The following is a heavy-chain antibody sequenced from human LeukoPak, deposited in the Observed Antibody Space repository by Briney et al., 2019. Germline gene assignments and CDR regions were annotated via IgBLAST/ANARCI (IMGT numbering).Heavy chain of an antibody. CDR1: DGSITNYD. CDR3: ARGVGSGSYRGWFDP. J-gene: IGHJ5*02. CDR2: VHYSGTA. D-gene: IGHD3-10*01. V-gene: IGHV4-59*12. Sequence: SETLSLTCTVSDGSITNYDWSWVRQPPGKGLEFIGHVHYSGTANYNPSLRSRVTISIDTSKKHFFLKLKSVTAADTAVYYCARGVGSGSYRGWFDPWGQGTLVTVSS.